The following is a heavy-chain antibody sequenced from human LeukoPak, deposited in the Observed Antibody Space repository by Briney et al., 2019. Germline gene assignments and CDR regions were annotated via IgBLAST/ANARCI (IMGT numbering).Heavy chain of an antibody. V-gene: IGHV3-48*03. CDR1: GFTFSSYE. CDR2: ISSSGSTI. Sequence: PGGSLRLSCAASGFTFSSYEMNWVRQAPGKGLEWVSYISSSGSTIYYADSVKGRFTISRDNAKNSLYLQMNSLRAEDTALYYCARDAQGFTMVRGVYRGGHFDYWGQGTLVTVSS. CDR3: ARDAQGFTMVRGVYRGGHFDY. J-gene: IGHJ4*02. D-gene: IGHD3-10*01.